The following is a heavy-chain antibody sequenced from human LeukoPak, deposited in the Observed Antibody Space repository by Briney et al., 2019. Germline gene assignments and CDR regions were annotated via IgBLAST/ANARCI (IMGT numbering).Heavy chain of an antibody. Sequence: GGSLRLSCAASGFTFSSYAMSWVRQAPGKGLEWVSAISGSGGSTYSADSVKGRFTISRDNAKKSLYLEMNSLRAEDTAVYYCARSSLFDCWGQGTLVTVSS. V-gene: IGHV3-23*01. CDR2: ISGSGGST. J-gene: IGHJ4*02. CDR1: GFTFSSYA. CDR3: ARSSLFDC.